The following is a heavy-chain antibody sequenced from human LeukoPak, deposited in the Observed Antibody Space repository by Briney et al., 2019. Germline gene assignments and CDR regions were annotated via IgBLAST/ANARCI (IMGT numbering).Heavy chain of an antibody. D-gene: IGHD4-23*01. CDR2: ISAYNGNT. V-gene: IGHV1-18*01. CDR3: ARDPRTVVTSEALDY. J-gene: IGHJ4*02. CDR1: GYTFTSYG. Sequence: ASVKVSCKASGYTFTSYGISWVRHAPGQGLEWMGWISAYNGNTKYAQKLQGRVTMTTDTSTSTAYMELRSLRPDDTAVYFCARDPRTVVTSEALDYWGQGTLVTVSS.